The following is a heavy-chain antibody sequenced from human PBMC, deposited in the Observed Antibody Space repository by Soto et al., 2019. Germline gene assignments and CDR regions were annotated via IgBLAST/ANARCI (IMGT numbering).Heavy chain of an antibody. CDR3: ARGEYYGSGNYFDY. D-gene: IGHD3-10*01. J-gene: IGHJ4*02. V-gene: IGHV4-38-2*01. CDR1: GHSTSSGYY. CDR2: FYHSGST. Sequence: PSETLSLTCAVSGHSTSSGYYWGWIRQPPGKGLEWIGSFYHSGSTYYNPSLKSRVTISVDTSKNQFSLKLSSVTAADTAVYYCARGEYYGSGNYFDYWGQGTLVTVS.